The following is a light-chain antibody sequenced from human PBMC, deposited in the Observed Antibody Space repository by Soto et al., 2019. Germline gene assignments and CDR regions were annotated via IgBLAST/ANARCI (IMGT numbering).Light chain of an antibody. CDR3: SSYTSSSTLYV. CDR1: SSDVGGYNY. CDR2: EVS. V-gene: IGLV2-14*01. J-gene: IGLJ1*01. Sequence: QSVLTQSASVSGSPGQSITISCTGTSSDVGGYNYVSWYQQHPGKAPKLIIYEVSNRPSGVSNRFSGSKSGDTASLTISGLHAEDEADYYCSSYTSSSTLYVFGTGTKLTVL.